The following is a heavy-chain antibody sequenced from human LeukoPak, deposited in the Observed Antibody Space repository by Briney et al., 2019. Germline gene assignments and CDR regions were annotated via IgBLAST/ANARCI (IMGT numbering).Heavy chain of an antibody. V-gene: IGHV4-61*02. CDR1: GGSISSGSYY. D-gene: IGHD1-26*01. CDR2: IYTSGST. CDR3: ARGSEWELEVNFDY. Sequence: TSETLSLTCTVSGGSISSGSYYWSWIRQPAGKGLEWIGRIYTSGSTNYNPSLKSRVTISVDTSKNQFSLKLSSVTAADTAVYYCARGSEWELEVNFDYWGQGTLVTVSS. J-gene: IGHJ4*02.